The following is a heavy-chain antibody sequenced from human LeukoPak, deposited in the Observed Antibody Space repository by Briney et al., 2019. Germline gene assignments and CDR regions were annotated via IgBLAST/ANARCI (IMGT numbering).Heavy chain of an antibody. CDR1: GVTFSSYG. V-gene: IGHV3-33*01. Sequence: GGSLRLSCAASGVTFSSYGMHWVRQAPGKGLEWVAVIWYDGGNKYYADSVKGRFTISRDNSKNTLYLQMNSLRAEDTAVYYCARDNGRYDILTGYSDYWGQGTLVTVSS. D-gene: IGHD3-9*01. CDR3: ARDNGRYDILTGYSDY. J-gene: IGHJ4*02. CDR2: IWYDGGNK.